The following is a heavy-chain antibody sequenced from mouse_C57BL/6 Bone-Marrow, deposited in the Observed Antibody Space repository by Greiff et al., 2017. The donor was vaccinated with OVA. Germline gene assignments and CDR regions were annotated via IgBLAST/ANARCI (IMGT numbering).Heavy chain of an antibody. Sequence: QVQLQQPGAELVMPGASVKLSCTASGYTFTSYWMHWVKQRPGQGLEWIGEIDPSDSYTNYNHKFKGQSTLTVDKSSSTAYMQLSSLTAEDSAVYYCARVYYGYGFADWGQGTLVTVSA. J-gene: IGHJ3*01. D-gene: IGHD2-2*01. CDR2: IDPSDSYT. V-gene: IGHV1-69*01. CDR1: GYTFTSYW. CDR3: ARVYYGYGFAD.